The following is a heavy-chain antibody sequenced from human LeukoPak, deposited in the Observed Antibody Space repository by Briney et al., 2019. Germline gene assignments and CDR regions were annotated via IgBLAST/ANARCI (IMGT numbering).Heavy chain of an antibody. J-gene: IGHJ6*02. D-gene: IGHD6-19*01. CDR2: MSYDGSGK. CDR3: AREAGYGMDV. Sequence: GGSLRLSCAASEFTFSSYDMHWVRQAPGKGLEWVAVMSYDGSGKYYADSVKGRFTISRDNSKSTLYLQMNSLRAEDTAVYYCAREAGYGMDVWGQGTTVTVSS. V-gene: IGHV3-30*03. CDR1: EFTFSSYD.